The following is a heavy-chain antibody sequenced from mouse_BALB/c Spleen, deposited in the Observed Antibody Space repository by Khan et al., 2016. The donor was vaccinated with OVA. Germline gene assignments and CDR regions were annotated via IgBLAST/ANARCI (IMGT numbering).Heavy chain of an antibody. V-gene: IGHV3-2*02. CDR3: ARKNYGGYAVDY. Sequence: EVQLVESGPGLVKPSQSLSLTCTVTGYSITTNYAWDWIRQLPGNKLELMGYLSYSGSTSYNPPLKSLIFITRNTSKNQFFLQLNSVTTEDTATYYCARKNYGGYAVDYWGQGTSVTVSA. D-gene: IGHD1-2*01. CDR1: GYSITTNYA. J-gene: IGHJ4*01. CDR2: LSYSGST.